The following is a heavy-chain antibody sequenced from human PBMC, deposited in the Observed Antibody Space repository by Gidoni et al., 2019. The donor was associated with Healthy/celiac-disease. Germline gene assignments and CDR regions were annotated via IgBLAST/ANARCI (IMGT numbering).Heavy chain of an antibody. CDR2: LYDSGST. CDR3: ARGVGGCTNGVCYWFDP. D-gene: IGHD2-8*01. V-gene: IGHV4-59*01. Sequence: QVQLQESGPGLVKPSETLSLTCTVSVGSISRYYWSWIRPPPGKGLEWIGALYDSGSTNYNPSRKSRVTISIDTSKNQFSLKLSSVTAAETDVYYCARGVGGCTNGVCYWFDPWGQGTLVTVSS. CDR1: VGSISRYY. J-gene: IGHJ5*02.